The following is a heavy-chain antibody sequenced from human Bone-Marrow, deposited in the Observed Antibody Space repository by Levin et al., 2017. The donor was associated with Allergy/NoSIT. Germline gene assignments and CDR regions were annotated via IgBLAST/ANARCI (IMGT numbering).Heavy chain of an antibody. J-gene: IGHJ6*02. V-gene: IGHV1-8*01. CDR2: MNPNSGNT. CDR1: GYTFTSYD. Sequence: GESLKISCKASGYTFTSYDINWVRQATGQGLEWMGWMNPNSGNTGYAQKFQGRVTMTRNTSISTAYMELSSLRSEDTAVYYCASKYCGGDCYPGPYYYYGMDVWGQGTTVTVSS. CDR3: ASKYCGGDCYPGPYYYYGMDV. D-gene: IGHD2-21*02.